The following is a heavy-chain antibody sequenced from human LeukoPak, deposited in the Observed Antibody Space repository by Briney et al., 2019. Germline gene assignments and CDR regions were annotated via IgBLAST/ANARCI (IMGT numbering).Heavy chain of an antibody. Sequence: GASVKVSCKXSGYTFTGYYMHWVRQAPGQGLGGMGWINPNSGGTNYAQKFQGRVTMTRDTSISTAYMELSRLRSDDTAVYYCARDLSAQAYDFWSGYFDYWGQGTLVTVSS. CDR3: ARDLSAQAYDFWSGYFDY. J-gene: IGHJ4*02. D-gene: IGHD3-3*01. V-gene: IGHV1-2*02. CDR1: GYTFTGYY. CDR2: INPNSGGT.